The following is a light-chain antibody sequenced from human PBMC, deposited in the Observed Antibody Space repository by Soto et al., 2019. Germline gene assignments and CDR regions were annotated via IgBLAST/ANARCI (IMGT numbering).Light chain of an antibody. V-gene: IGLV4-60*02. CDR3: ETWDSNTRV. Sequence: QSVLTQSSSASASLGSSVKLTFTLSSGHSSYIIAWHQQQPGNAPRYLMKLEGSGSYNKGSGVPDRFSGSSSGADRYLTISTLQFEDEADYYCETWDSNTRVFGGGTKLTVL. CDR1: SGHSSYI. J-gene: IGLJ3*02. CDR2: LEGSGSY.